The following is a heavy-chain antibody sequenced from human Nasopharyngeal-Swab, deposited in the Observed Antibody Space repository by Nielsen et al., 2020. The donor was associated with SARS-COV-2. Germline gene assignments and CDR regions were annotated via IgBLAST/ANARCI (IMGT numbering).Heavy chain of an antibody. J-gene: IGHJ5*02. CDR2: FDPEDGET. Sequence: ASVKVSCKVSGYTLTELSMHWVRQAPGKGLEWRGGFDPEDGETSYAQKFQGRVTMTRDTSTSTVYMELSSLRSEDTAVYYCARGFFGRLGELSFGYGDYGWFDPWGQGTLVTVSS. V-gene: IGHV1-24*01. D-gene: IGHD3-16*02. CDR1: GYTLTELS. CDR3: ARGFFGRLGELSFGYGDYGWFDP.